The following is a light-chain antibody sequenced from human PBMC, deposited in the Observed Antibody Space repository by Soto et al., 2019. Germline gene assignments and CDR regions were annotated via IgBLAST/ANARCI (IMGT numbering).Light chain of an antibody. CDR3: QQRSNWPRLT. J-gene: IGKJ4*01. Sequence: EILMTQSPATLSVSPGERATLSCRASQSVSSNLAWYQQKPGQAPRLLIYDASNRATGIPARFSGSGSGTDFTLTISSLETEDFAVYYCQQRSNWPRLTFGGGTKVDIK. CDR1: QSVSSN. V-gene: IGKV3-11*01. CDR2: DAS.